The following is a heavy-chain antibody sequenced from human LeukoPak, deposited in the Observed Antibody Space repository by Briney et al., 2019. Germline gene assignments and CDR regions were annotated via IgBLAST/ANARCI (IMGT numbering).Heavy chain of an antibody. CDR2: INPNSGGT. CDR3: ARGRGRFLEWLTARDYYYYGMDV. Sequence: GASVKVSCKASGHTFTGYYMHWVRQAPGQGLEWMGWINPNSGGTNYAQKFQGRVTMTRNTSISTAYMELSSLRSEDTAVYYCARGRGRFLEWLTARDYYYYGMDVWGQGTTVTVSS. CDR1: GHTFTGYY. V-gene: IGHV1-2*02. D-gene: IGHD3-3*01. J-gene: IGHJ6*02.